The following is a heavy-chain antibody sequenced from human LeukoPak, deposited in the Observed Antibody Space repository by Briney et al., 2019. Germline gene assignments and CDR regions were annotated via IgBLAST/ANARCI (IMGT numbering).Heavy chain of an antibody. CDR1: GGSISSGGYY. D-gene: IGHD6-13*01. CDR2: IYHSGST. V-gene: IGHV4-39*07. J-gene: IGHJ4*02. CDR3: ARDNDIAAAGTSHYFDY. Sequence: SETLSLTCTVSGGSISSGGYYWSWIRQPPGKGLEWIGEIYHSGSTNYNPSLKSRVTISVDKSKNQFSLKLSSVTAADTAVYYCARDNDIAAAGTSHYFDYWGQGTLVTVSS.